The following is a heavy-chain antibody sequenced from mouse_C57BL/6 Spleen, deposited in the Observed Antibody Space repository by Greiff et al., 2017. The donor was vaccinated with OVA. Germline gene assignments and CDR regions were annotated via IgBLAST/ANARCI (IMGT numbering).Heavy chain of an antibody. J-gene: IGHJ3*01. D-gene: IGHD2-3*01. CDR2: INPSSGYT. CDR1: GYTFTSYW. V-gene: IGHV1-7*01. CDR3: ARSSYDGYYAWFAY. Sequence: QVQLQQSGAELAKPGASVKLSCTASGYTFTSYWMHWVKQRPGQGLEWIGYINPSSGYTKYNPKLKDKATLTADKSSSTAYMQLSSLTYEDSAVYYCARSSYDGYYAWFAYWGQGTLVTVSA.